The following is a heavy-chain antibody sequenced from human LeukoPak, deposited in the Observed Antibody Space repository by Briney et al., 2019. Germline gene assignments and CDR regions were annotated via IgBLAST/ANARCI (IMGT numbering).Heavy chain of an antibody. J-gene: IGHJ5*02. D-gene: IGHD5-24*01. CDR2: ISSSGSTI. Sequence: PGGSLRLSCAASGFTFSDYYMSWIRQAPGKGLEWVSYISSSGSTIYYADSVKGRFTISRDNAKNSLYLQMNSLRAEDTAVYYCARAIEASTFYNWFGPWGQGTLVTVSS. V-gene: IGHV3-11*04. CDR3: ARAIEASTFYNWFGP. CDR1: GFTFSDYY.